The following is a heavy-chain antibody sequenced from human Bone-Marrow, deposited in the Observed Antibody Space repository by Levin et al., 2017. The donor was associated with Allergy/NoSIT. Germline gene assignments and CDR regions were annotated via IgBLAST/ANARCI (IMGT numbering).Heavy chain of an antibody. D-gene: IGHD5-18*01. V-gene: IGHV3-43*01. CDR2: ISWDGGST. CDR3: AKGADRSMVIGMDY. Sequence: GGSLRLSCAASGFAFDDYTMHWVRQAPGKGLEWVSLISWDGGSTYYADSVKGRLSISRDNSKNSLYLQMISLRTEDTALYYCAKGADRSMVIGMDYWGQGTLVTVSS. J-gene: IGHJ4*02. CDR1: GFAFDDYT.